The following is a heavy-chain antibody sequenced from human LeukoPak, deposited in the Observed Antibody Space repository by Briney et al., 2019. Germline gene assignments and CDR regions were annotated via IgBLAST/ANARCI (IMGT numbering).Heavy chain of an antibody. Sequence: GGSLRLSCAASGSFSSYVMTWVRQAPGRGLEWVSTLSASGGSTYYADSVKGRFTISRDNSKNTLYLQMNSLRAEDTAVYYCAKDAPVLRYFDWANYNYYMDVWGKGTTVTVSS. CDR2: LSASGGST. CDR1: GSFSSYV. V-gene: IGHV3-23*01. CDR3: AKDAPVLRYFDWANYNYYMDV. D-gene: IGHD3-9*01. J-gene: IGHJ6*03.